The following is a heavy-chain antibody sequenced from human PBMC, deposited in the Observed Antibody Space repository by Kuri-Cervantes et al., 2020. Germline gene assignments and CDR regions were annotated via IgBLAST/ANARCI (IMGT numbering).Heavy chain of an antibody. D-gene: IGHD5-18*01. CDR2: FDPEDGET. CDR1: GYTLTELS. Sequence: ASVKVSCKVSGYTLTELSMHWVRQAPGKGLEWMGGFDPEDGETIYAQKFQGRVTMTEDTSTDTAYMELRSLRSDDTAVYYCARDGRSSYGQDRVYYYYMDVWGKGTTVTVSS. J-gene: IGHJ6*03. CDR3: ARDGRSSYGQDRVYYYYMDV. V-gene: IGHV1-24*01.